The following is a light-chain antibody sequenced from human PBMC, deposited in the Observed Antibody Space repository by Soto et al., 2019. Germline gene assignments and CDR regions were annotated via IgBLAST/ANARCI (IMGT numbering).Light chain of an antibody. CDR1: RRVSSAY. CDR2: GAS. CDR3: QQYDNLGT. Sequence: EIVLTQSTGTLSLSPGERATLSCRASRRVSSAYLAWYQQKPGQAPRLLMYGASSRATGTPDRFSGSGSGTDYTLTISRLEPEDLAVYYCQQYDNLGTFGPGTKVYIK. J-gene: IGKJ3*01. V-gene: IGKV3-20*01.